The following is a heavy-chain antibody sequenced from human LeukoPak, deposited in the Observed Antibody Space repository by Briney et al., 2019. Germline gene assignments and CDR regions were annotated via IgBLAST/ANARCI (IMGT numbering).Heavy chain of an antibody. CDR3: AASYDSSGYYYRPYYFDY. V-gene: IGHV3-21*01. CDR2: ISSSSYI. Sequence: GRSLRLSCAASGFTFSSYSMNWVRQAPGKGLEWVSSISSSSYIYYADSVKDRFTISRDNAKNSLYLQMNSLRAEDTAVYYCAASYDSSGYYYRPYYFDYWGQGTLVTVSS. CDR1: GFTFSSYS. D-gene: IGHD3-22*01. J-gene: IGHJ4*02.